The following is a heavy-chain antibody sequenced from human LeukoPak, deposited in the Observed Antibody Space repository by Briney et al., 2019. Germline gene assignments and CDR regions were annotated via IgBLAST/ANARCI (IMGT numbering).Heavy chain of an antibody. Sequence: ASVKVSCKASGGTFSSYAISWVRQAPGQGLEWMGGIIPIFGTANYAQKFQGRVTITADKSTSTAYMELSSLRSEDTAVYYCARVRNSGFRYVDSWGQGTLVTVSS. J-gene: IGHJ4*02. CDR2: IIPIFGTA. D-gene: IGHD5-12*01. CDR3: ARVRNSGFRYVDS. V-gene: IGHV1-69*06. CDR1: GGTFSSYA.